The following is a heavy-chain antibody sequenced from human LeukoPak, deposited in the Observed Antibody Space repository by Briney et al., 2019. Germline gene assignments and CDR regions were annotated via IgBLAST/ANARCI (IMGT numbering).Heavy chain of an antibody. J-gene: IGHJ4*02. CDR1: GFTVSSNY. V-gene: IGHV3-53*01. Sequence: GGSLRLSCAASGFTVSSNYMNWVRQAPGKGLEWVSVIYGGGNIYYADSVKGRFTVSRDNSKNTLYLQMNSLRAEDTAVYYCARGAGYNYPYYFDYWGQGTLVTVSS. CDR2: IYGGGNI. D-gene: IGHD5-24*01. CDR3: ARGAGYNYPYYFDY.